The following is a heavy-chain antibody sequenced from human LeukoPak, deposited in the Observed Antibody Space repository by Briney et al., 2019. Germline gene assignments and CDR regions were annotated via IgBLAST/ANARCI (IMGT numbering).Heavy chain of an antibody. CDR2: MNPNSGNT. J-gene: IGHJ4*02. CDR1: GYTFTSYD. V-gene: IGHV1-8*03. D-gene: IGHD2-15*01. CDR3: ARGLPCRSSSGSTDY. Sequence: GASVKVSCKASGYTFTSYDINWVRQATGQGLEWMGWMNPNSGNTGYAQTFKGRVTVTRNTSISTAYLELSSLRSEDTAVYYCARGLPCRSSSGSTDYWGQGTLVTVSS.